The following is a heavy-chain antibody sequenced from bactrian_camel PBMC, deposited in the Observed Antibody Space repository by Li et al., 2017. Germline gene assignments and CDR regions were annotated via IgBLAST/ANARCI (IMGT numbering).Heavy chain of an antibody. Sequence: HVQLVESGGGSVQDGGSLRLSCQVYGATRNCMGWFRQAPGKEREGVAATDIDGITEYTDSVKGRFTLSRDNAKNTLYLQMQSLKVDDTATYYSATWARSKCTVAEGLALNPYWGQGTQVTVS. CDR2: TDIDGIT. D-gene: IGHD6*01. V-gene: IGHV3S55*01. J-gene: IGHJ4*01. CDR3: ATWARSKCTVAEGLALNPY. CDR1: GATRNC.